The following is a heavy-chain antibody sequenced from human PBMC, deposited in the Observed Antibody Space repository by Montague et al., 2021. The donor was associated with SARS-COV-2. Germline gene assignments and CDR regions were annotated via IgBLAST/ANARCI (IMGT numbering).Heavy chain of an antibody. CDR1: GGSINSFY. V-gene: IGHV4-59*12. D-gene: IGHD6-19*01. J-gene: IGHJ4*02. CDR3: ARGGGWLVFDY. CDR2: INHSGST. Sequence: SETLSLTCTVSGGSINSFYCCWVWQCPGTRMEWIGYINHSGSTKYNPSPQGRVTISLDASRKRLSLKLSSVTAADTAVYYCARGGGWLVFDYWGQGNLVTVSS.